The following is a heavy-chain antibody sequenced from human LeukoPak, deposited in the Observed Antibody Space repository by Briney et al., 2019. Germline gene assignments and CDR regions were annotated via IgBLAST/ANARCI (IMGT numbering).Heavy chain of an antibody. D-gene: IGHD1-26*01. CDR3: ARDQASYYPLNHY. CDR1: GFTFSSYW. Sequence: GGSLRLSCAASGFTFSSYWMHWVRQVPGKGLVWVSRINSDGSSTSYADSVKGRFTISRDNAKNTLYLQMNSLRAEDTAVYYCARDQASYYPLNHYWGQGTLVTVSS. J-gene: IGHJ4*02. CDR2: INSDGSST. V-gene: IGHV3-74*01.